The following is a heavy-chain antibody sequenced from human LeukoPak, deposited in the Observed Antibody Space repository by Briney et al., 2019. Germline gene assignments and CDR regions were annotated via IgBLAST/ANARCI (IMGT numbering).Heavy chain of an antibody. D-gene: IGHD1-7*01. CDR1: GGSVSGGNYY. CDR2: IHYSGST. CDR3: TRTGSTGGY. Sequence: PSETLSLTCTVSGGSVSGGNYYCSWIRQSPGKGLEWIGYIHYSGSTVYNPSLKSRVTMSIDTSKNQFSLNLSSATAADTAVCYCTRTGSTGGYWGQGTLVTVSS. V-gene: IGHV4-61*01. J-gene: IGHJ4*02.